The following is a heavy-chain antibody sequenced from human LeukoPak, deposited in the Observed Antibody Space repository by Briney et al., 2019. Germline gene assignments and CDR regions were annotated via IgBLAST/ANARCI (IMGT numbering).Heavy chain of an antibody. Sequence: GGSLRLSCAASGFTFNNYAMSWVRQAPGRGRGGVSAIFGSGRSAYYADSVKGRFTISRDNSKNSLFLQMNSLRVEDTALYYCSKWGDYDVLTGYYDSDFWGQGTLVTASA. V-gene: IGHV3-23*01. CDR1: GFTFNNYA. CDR2: IFGSGRSA. D-gene: IGHD3-9*01. J-gene: IGHJ4*02. CDR3: SKWGDYDVLTGYYDSDF.